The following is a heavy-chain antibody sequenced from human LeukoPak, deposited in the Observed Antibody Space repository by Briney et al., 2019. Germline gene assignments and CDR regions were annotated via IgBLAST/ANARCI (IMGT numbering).Heavy chain of an antibody. Sequence: ASVKVSCKASGYTFTGYYMHWVRQAPGQGLEWMGWINPNSGGTNYAQKFQGRVTMNRDTSISTAYMELSRLRSDDTAVYYCARDLGYYYDSSGYPLRYYFDYWGQGTLVTVSS. CDR2: INPNSGGT. J-gene: IGHJ4*02. V-gene: IGHV1-2*02. CDR3: ARDLGYYYDSSGYPLRYYFDY. CDR1: GYTFTGYY. D-gene: IGHD3-22*01.